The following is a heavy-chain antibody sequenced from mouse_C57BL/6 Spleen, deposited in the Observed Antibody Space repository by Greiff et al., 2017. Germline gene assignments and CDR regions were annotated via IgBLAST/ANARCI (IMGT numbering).Heavy chain of an antibody. D-gene: IGHD1-1*01. CDR2: IAPSDSET. Sequence: QVQLQQPGAELVRPGSSVKLSCKASGYTFTSYWMHWVKQRPIQGLEWIGNIAPSDSETPYNQKFKDKATLTVDKSSSTAYMQLSSLTSEDSAVYYCASGYYSCSSSPFDYWGQGTTLTVSS. CDR3: ASGYYSCSSSPFDY. CDR1: GYTFTSYW. J-gene: IGHJ2*01. V-gene: IGHV1-52*01.